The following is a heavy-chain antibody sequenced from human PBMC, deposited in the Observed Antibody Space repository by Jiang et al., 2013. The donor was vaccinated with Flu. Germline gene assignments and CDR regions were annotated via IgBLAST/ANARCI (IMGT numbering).Heavy chain of an antibody. CDR3: ARGDCSSTSCYAVEFDY. V-gene: IGHV1-8*01. D-gene: IGHD2-2*01. CDR2: MNPNSGNT. J-gene: IGHJ4*02. Sequence: GAEVKKPGASVKVSCKASGYTFTSYDINWVRQATGQGLEWMGWMNPNSGNTGYAQKFQGRVTMTRNTSISTAYMELSSLRSEDTAVYYCARGDCSSTSCYAVEFDYWGQGTLVTVSS. CDR1: GYTFTSYD.